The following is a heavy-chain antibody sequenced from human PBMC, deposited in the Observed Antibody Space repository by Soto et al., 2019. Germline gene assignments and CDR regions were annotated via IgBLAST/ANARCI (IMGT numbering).Heavy chain of an antibody. CDR2: IIPIFGTA. V-gene: IGHV1-69*13. Sequence: SVKVSCKASGGTFSSYAISWVRQAPGQVLEWMGVIIPIFGTANYAQKFQGRVTITADESTSTAYMELSSLRSEDTAVYYCATEPPPAADNPYYYGMDVGGQGTTVTVSS. D-gene: IGHD6-13*01. J-gene: IGHJ6*02. CDR3: ATEPPPAADNPYYYGMDV. CDR1: GGTFSSYA.